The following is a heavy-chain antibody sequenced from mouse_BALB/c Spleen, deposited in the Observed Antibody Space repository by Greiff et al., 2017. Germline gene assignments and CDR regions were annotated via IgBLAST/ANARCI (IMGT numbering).Heavy chain of an antibody. CDR3: TRYYRYDEAMDY. CDR2: IDPETGGT. Sequence: QVQLQQSGAELVRPGASVTLSCKASGYTFTDYEMHWVKQTPVHGLEWIGAIDPETGGTAYNQKFKGKATLTADKSSSTAYMELRSLTSEDSAVYYCTRYYRYDEAMDYWGQGTSVTVSS. CDR1: GYTFTDYE. J-gene: IGHJ4*01. D-gene: IGHD2-14*01. V-gene: IGHV1-15*01.